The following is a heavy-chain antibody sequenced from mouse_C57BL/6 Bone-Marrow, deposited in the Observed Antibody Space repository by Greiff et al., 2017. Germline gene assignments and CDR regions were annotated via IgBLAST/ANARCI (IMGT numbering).Heavy chain of an antibody. CDR1: GYTFTDYY. J-gene: IGHJ4*01. D-gene: IGHD1-1*01. Sequence: EVQLQQSGPELVKPGASVKISCKASGYTFTDYYMNWVKQSHGKSLEWIGDINPNNGGTSYNQKFKGKATLTVDKSSSTAYMELRSLTSEDSAVYYCARCHYGSSHYYAMDYWGQGTSVTVSS. CDR2: INPNNGGT. CDR3: ARCHYGSSHYYAMDY. V-gene: IGHV1-26*01.